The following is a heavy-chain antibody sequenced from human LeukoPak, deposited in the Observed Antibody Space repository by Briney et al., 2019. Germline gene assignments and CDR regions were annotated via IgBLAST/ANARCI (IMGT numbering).Heavy chain of an antibody. CDR1: GFTFSDAW. CDR3: TILGYTYGRFDY. CDR2: IKSKTDGGTT. Sequence: GGSLRLSCAASGFTFSDAWMSWVRQAPGKGLEWVGRIKSKTDGGTTDYAAPVKGRITISRDDSKNTLYLQMNSLKTEDTAVYYCTILGYTYGRFDYWAREPWSPSPQ. J-gene: IGHJ4*02. D-gene: IGHD5-18*01. V-gene: IGHV3-15*01.